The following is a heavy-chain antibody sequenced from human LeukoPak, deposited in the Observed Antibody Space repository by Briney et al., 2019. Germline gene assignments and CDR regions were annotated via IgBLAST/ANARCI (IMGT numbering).Heavy chain of an antibody. D-gene: IGHD6-13*01. CDR3: ARQVLEDSSSFYYMDV. Sequence: GESLKISCKGSGYSFTSYWIGWVRQMPGKGLEWMGIIYPGDSDTRYSPSFQGQATISADKSISTAYLQWSSLKASDTAMYYCARQVLEDSSSFYYMDVWGKGTTVTVSS. CDR2: IYPGDSDT. J-gene: IGHJ6*03. CDR1: GYSFTSYW. V-gene: IGHV5-51*01.